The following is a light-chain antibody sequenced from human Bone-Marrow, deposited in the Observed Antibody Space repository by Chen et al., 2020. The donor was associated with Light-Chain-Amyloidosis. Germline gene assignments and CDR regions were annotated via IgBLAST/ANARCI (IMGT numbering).Light chain of an antibody. Sequence: QSALTQPASVSGSPGQSITISCTGTSSDVGGDNHVSWYQQHPDKAPKLMIYEVTNRPSWVPDRFSCSTSDNTASLTISGLQTEDEADYCCSSYTITNTLAFGSGTRVTVL. CDR1: SSDVGGDNH. V-gene: IGLV2-14*01. CDR3: SSYTITNTLA. CDR2: EVT. J-gene: IGLJ1*01.